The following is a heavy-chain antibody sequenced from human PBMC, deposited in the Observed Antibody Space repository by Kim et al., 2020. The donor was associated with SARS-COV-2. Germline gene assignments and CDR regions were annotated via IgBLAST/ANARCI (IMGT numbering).Heavy chain of an antibody. CDR3: ANADYGDYYYYGMDV. J-gene: IGHJ6*02. V-gene: IGHV3-23*01. CDR2: ISGSGGNT. Sequence: GGSLRLSCTASGFTFSSFAMSWVRQAPGKGLEWVSAISGSGGNTYYADSVKGRFSISRDNSKNTLYLQVNSLRAEDTAVYYCANADYGDYYYYGMDVWG. CDR1: GFTFSSFA. D-gene: IGHD4-17*01.